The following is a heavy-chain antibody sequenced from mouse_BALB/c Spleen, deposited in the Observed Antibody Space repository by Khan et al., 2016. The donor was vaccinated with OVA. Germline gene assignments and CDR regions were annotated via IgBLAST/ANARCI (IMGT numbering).Heavy chain of an antibody. J-gene: IGHJ3*01. CDR2: ISSGSSNI. Sequence: EVPGVESGGGLVQPGGSRKLSCAASGFTFSSFGMHWVRQVPEKGLEWVAYISSGSSNIYYADTVKGRFTISRDNPKNTLFLQMTSLRSEDTAMYYCARSPSTMITTGFAYWGQGTLVTVSA. V-gene: IGHV5-17*02. CDR3: ARSPSTMITTGFAY. D-gene: IGHD2-4*01. CDR1: GFTFSSFG.